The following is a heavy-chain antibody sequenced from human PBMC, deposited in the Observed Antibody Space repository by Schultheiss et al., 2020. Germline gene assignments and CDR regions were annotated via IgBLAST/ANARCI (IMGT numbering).Heavy chain of an antibody. V-gene: IGHV4-61*01. CDR3: ARGGMDV. J-gene: IGHJ6*03. CDR1: GGSVSSGSDY. Sequence: SETLSLTCTVSGGSVSSGSDYWSWIRQPPGKGLEWIGYIYYSGSTNYNPSLKSRVTISVDTSKNQFSLKLSSVTAADTAVYYCARGGMDVWGKGTTVTVSS. CDR2: IYYSGST.